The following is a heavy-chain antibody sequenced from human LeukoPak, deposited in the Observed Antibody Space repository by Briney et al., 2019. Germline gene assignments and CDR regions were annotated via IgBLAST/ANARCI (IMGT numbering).Heavy chain of an antibody. Sequence: GGSLTLSCAASGFTFSSYGMHWVREAPGKGLEGVAFIRYYGSNKYYADSVKGRFTISRDNSKNTLYLQMNSLRAEDTAVYYCAKDWCSSTSCYYGYYFDYWGQGTLVTVSS. CDR1: GFTFSSYG. J-gene: IGHJ4*02. V-gene: IGHV3-30*02. D-gene: IGHD2-2*01. CDR3: AKDWCSSTSCYYGYYFDY. CDR2: IRYYGSNK.